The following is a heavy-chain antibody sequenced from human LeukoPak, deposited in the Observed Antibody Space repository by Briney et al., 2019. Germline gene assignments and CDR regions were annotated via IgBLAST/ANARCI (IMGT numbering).Heavy chain of an antibody. CDR3: ARGRRYCSSTSCYPYMDV. Sequence: RPSETLSLTCTVSGDSISSGDYYWSWIRQPAGKGLEWIGRISSSGSTNYNPSLKSRVTISVDTSKNQFSLKLSSVTAADTAVYYCARGRRYCSSTSCYPYMDVWGKGTTVTVSS. CDR2: ISSSGST. CDR1: GDSISSGDYY. V-gene: IGHV4-61*02. D-gene: IGHD2-2*01. J-gene: IGHJ6*03.